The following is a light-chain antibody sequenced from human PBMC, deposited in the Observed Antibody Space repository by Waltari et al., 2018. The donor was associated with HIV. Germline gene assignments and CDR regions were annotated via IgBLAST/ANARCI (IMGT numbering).Light chain of an antibody. Sequence: QSALTQPASVSGSPGQSITISCTVTSGAIGGYNYVSWYQQHPDKAPKVLIYDVSSRPSGVSTRFYCSKSGNTASLTISVLQAEDEAEYYCSSDASGSSIWVFGGGTKLTVL. CDR1: SGAIGGYNY. V-gene: IGLV2-14*03. CDR3: SSDASGSSIWV. J-gene: IGLJ3*02. CDR2: DVS.